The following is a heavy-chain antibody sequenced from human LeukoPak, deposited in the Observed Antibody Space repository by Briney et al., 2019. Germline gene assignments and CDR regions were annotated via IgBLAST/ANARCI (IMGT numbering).Heavy chain of an antibody. V-gene: IGHV1-2*02. CDR3: ARGVAAGGRRLDP. Sequence: GASVKISCKTSGYSFTGYWIRWVRQAPGQRFEWLGWINPNSGGTNYAQKFQDSVSMTRDTSINTVYMELSSLRLDDTAVYYCARGVAAGGRRLDPWGQGTLITVSS. D-gene: IGHD2-15*01. CDR1: GYSFTGYW. J-gene: IGHJ5*02. CDR2: INPNSGGT.